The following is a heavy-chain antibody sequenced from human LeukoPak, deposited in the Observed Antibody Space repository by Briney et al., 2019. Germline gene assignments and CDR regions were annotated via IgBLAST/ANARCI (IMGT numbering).Heavy chain of an antibody. V-gene: IGHV3-21*01. CDR3: ARDRTGYSNY. CDR1: GFTFSTYS. J-gene: IGHJ4*02. D-gene: IGHD6-13*01. Sequence: AGGSLRLSCAASGFTFSTYSMNWVRQAPGKGLEWVSSISSSSSYIYYADSVKGRFTISRDNAKNSLYLQMNSLRAEDTAVYYCARDRTGYSNYWGQATLVTVSS. CDR2: ISSSSSYI.